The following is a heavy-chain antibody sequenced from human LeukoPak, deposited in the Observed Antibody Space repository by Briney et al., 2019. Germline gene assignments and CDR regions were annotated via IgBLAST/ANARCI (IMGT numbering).Heavy chain of an antibody. CDR3: ARDATTELGTVYMDV. J-gene: IGHJ6*03. CDR1: GFTFSTYY. D-gene: IGHD4-17*01. Sequence: GGSLRLSCAASGFTFSTYYMNWVRQAPGKGLEWLSHISTSGSSIHYADSVKGRFTISRDNAKNSLYLQMNSLRVEDTAVYYCARDATTELGTVYMDVWGKGTTVTISS. V-gene: IGHV3-48*03. CDR2: ISTSGSSI.